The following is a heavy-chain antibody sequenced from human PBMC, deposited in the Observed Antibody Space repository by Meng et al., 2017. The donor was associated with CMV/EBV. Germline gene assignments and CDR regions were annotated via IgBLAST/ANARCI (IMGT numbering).Heavy chain of an antibody. CDR3: ARGFSSGSLGRSGGY. Sequence: SGLTMTLYAMHWVRQAPGKGLEWVGVISDDGSDKYYTDSVKGRFTISRDTSNNTLYLQMNSLRGEDSAVYYCARGFSSGSLGRSGGYWGQGTLVTVSS. D-gene: IGHD6-19*01. V-gene: IGHV3-30-3*01. CDR2: ISDDGSDK. CDR1: GLTMTLYA. J-gene: IGHJ4*02.